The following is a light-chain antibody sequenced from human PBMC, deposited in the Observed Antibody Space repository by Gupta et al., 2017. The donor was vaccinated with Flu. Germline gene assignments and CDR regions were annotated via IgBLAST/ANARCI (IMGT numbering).Light chain of an antibody. V-gene: IGKV3-20*01. J-gene: IGKJ5*01. Sequence: EIVSTQSPGTLSLSPGERATLSCRASQSVNSNNLAWYQQKPGQAPRLLIYGTSIRATGIPGRFSGRGSGTDFTLTINRLEPEDFSVYYCQQYGSSTITFGQGTRLEIK. CDR2: GTS. CDR1: QSVNSNN. CDR3: QQYGSSTIT.